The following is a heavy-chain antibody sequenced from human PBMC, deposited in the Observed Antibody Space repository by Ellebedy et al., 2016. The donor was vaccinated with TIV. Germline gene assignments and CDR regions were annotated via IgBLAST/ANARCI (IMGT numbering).Heavy chain of an antibody. CDR2: INWNRGSM. V-gene: IGHV3-9*01. CDR1: GFTFADYA. CDR3: AKGSIAASPTCFDQ. Sequence: SLKISCAASGFTFADYAMHWVRQAPGKGLEWVSGINWNRGSMAYADSVKGRFTISRDNAKNSLYLQMNSLRAEDTALYYCAKGSIAASPTCFDQWGQGTLVTVSS. D-gene: IGHD6-13*01. J-gene: IGHJ4*02.